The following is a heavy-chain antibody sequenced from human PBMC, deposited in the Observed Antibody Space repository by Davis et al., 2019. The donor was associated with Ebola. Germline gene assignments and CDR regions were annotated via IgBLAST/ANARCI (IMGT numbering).Heavy chain of an antibody. J-gene: IGHJ6*02. CDR2: IYYSGST. D-gene: IGHD3-10*01. V-gene: IGHV4-59*08. CDR1: GGSVGSDY. Sequence: ETLSLTCSVSGGSVGSDYWSWIRQPPGKGLEWIGYIYYSGSTNYSPSLKSRVTISVDTSKNQFSLKLSSVTAADTAVYYCAGHVLLWFGELFTPYYGMDVWGQGTTVTVSS. CDR3: AGHVLLWFGELFTPYYGMDV.